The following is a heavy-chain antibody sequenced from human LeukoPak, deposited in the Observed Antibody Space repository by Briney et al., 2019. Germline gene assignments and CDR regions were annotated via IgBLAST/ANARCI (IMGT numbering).Heavy chain of an antibody. J-gene: IGHJ4*02. D-gene: IGHD3-9*01. CDR3: ARGDDYDILTGYANLFDY. CDR1: GGTFSSYG. CDR2: IIPIFGTA. Sequence: SVKVSCKAPGGTFSSYGISWVRQAPGQGPEWMGRIIPIFGTANYAQKFQGRVTITTDESTSTAYMELSSLRSEDTAVYYCARGDDYDILTGYANLFDYWGQGTLVTVSS. V-gene: IGHV1-69*05.